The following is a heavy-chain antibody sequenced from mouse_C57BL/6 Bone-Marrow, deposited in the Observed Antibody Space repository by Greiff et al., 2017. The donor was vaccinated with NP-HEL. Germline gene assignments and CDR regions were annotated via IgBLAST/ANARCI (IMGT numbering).Heavy chain of an antibody. CDR1: GFNIKDYY. CDR2: IDPGDGDT. CDR3: TTPTMVTTPWFAY. V-gene: IGHV14-1*01. D-gene: IGHD2-9*01. J-gene: IGHJ3*01. Sequence: VQLQQSGAELVRPGASVKLSCTASGFNIKDYYMHWVKQRPEQGLEWIGRIDPGDGDTEYAPKFQGKATMTADTSSNTAYLQLSSLTSEDTAVYYCTTPTMVTTPWFAYWGQGTLVTVSA.